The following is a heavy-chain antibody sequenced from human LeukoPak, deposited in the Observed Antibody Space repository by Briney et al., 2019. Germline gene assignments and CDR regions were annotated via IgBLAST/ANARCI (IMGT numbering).Heavy chain of an antibody. Sequence: GGSLRLSCAASGFTFSSYSMNWVRQAPGKGLEWVSYISSSSSTIYYANSVKGRFTISRDNAKNSLYLQMNSLRAEDTAVYYCAREGGEGIEMATISYFDYWGQGTLVTVSS. CDR1: GFTFSSYS. CDR2: ISSSSSTI. J-gene: IGHJ4*02. CDR3: AREGGEGIEMATISYFDY. V-gene: IGHV3-48*04. D-gene: IGHD5-24*01.